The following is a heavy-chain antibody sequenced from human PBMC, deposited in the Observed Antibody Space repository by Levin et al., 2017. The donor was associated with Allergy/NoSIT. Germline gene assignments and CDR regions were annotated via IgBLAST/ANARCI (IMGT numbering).Heavy chain of an antibody. J-gene: IGHJ4*02. CDR3: VTAPNYYFFDY. CDR2: IHFSGST. D-gene: IGHD1-7*01. V-gene: IGHV4-61*08. Sequence: SPTLSLPCTVSAASISSYYSDYFWSWIRQSPGKGLEWIGYIHFSGSTNYNPSLKSRVTMSVDTSKNQFSLNLSSVTAADTAVYYCVTAPNYYFFDYWGQGALVTISS. CDR1: AASISS.